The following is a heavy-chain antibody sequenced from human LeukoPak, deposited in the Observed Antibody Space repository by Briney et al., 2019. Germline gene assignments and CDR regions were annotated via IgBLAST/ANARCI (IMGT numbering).Heavy chain of an antibody. CDR2: FDPEDGET. V-gene: IGHV1-24*01. CDR3: ATDHDRLSNWFDP. D-gene: IGHD2/OR15-2a*01. J-gene: IGHJ5*02. CDR1: GYTLTELS. Sequence: ASVKVSCKASGYTLTELSMHWVRQAPGKGLEWMGGFDPEDGETIYAQKFQGRVTMTEDTSTDTAYMELSSLRSEDTAVYYCATDHDRLSNWFDPWGQGTLVTVSS.